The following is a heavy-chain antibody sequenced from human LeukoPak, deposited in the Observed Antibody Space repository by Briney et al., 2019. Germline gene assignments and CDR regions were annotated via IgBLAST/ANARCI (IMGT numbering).Heavy chain of an antibody. Sequence: GGSLRLSCAASGFTFSSYGMHWVRQAPGKGLEWVAVISYDGSNKYYADSVKGRFTISRDNSKNTLYLQMNSLRAEDTAVYYCAKVYDSSGYAIDYWGQGTLVTVSS. V-gene: IGHV3-30*18. J-gene: IGHJ4*02. CDR2: ISYDGSNK. CDR3: AKVYDSSGYAIDY. CDR1: GFTFSSYG. D-gene: IGHD3-22*01.